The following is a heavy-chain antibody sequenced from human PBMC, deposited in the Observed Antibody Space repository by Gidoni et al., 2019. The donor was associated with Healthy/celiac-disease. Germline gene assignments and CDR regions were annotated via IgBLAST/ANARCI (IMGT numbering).Heavy chain of an antibody. Sequence: ELQLVESGGGLVQPGGSLRRPCAASGSSFSSCSMNWVRQAPGKGLEWVSYISSSSSTIYYADSVKGRFTISRDNAKNSLYLQMNSLRAEDTAVYYCARDGMGIGKQPVLYFDYWGQGTLVTVSS. J-gene: IGHJ4*02. CDR1: GSSFSSCS. CDR3: ARDGMGIGKQPVLYFDY. V-gene: IGHV3-48*01. CDR2: ISSSSSTI. D-gene: IGHD6-6*01.